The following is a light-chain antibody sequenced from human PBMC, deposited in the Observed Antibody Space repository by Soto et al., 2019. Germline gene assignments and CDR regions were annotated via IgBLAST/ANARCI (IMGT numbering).Light chain of an antibody. CDR3: QQHGSSPPT. V-gene: IGKV3-20*01. Sequence: EIVLTQSPGTLSLSPGERATLSCRASQSVSSSYLAWYQQKPGQAPRLLIYGASRRATGIPDRFSGSGSGTDFTLTISRLEPEDFAVYYCQQHGSSPPTFGQGTKVEIK. J-gene: IGKJ1*01. CDR1: QSVSSSY. CDR2: GAS.